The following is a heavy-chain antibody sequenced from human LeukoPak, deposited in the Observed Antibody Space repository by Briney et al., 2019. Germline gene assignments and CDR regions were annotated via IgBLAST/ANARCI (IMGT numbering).Heavy chain of an antibody. J-gene: IGHJ4*02. CDR3: ARDPAGHGRYFDY. V-gene: IGHV4-4*07. Sequence: PSETLSLTCTVSGGSISGYFCTWLRQSAGAGLECIGRIHTSGTTYYNPSLRSRVSMSVDTSNNKFSLRLSSVTAADTAVYYCARDPAGHGRYFDYWGRGALVTVFS. D-gene: IGHD1-14*01. CDR1: GGSISGYF. CDR2: IHTSGTT.